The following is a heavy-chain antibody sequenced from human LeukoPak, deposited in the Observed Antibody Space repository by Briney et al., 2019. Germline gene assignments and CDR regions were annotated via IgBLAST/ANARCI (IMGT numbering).Heavy chain of an antibody. CDR1: GITVSGNH. D-gene: IGHD6-13*01. CDR2: IYTGGST. Sequence: GGSLRLSCAASGITVSGNHMNWVRQAPGKGLEWVSVIYTGGSTYYADSVKGTFTISRDNSKNTLYLHMNSLRAEDTAVYYCARDYKGSGTFDYWGQGTPVTVSS. V-gene: IGHV3-66*01. CDR3: ARDYKGSGTFDY. J-gene: IGHJ4*02.